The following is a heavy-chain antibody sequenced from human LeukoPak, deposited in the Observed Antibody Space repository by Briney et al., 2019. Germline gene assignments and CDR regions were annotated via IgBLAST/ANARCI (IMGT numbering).Heavy chain of an antibody. CDR2: IIPIFATA. J-gene: IGHJ4*02. D-gene: IGHD3-10*01. Sequence: SVTVSCKASGGTFTSYAISWVRQAPGQGLEWMGGIIPIFATANHAEKFQGRVTITAGESTSTAYMELSSLRSEDTAVYYCARDHLGYGSGSPFDYWGQGTLVTVSS. CDR1: GGTFTSYA. V-gene: IGHV1-69*13. CDR3: ARDHLGYGSGSPFDY.